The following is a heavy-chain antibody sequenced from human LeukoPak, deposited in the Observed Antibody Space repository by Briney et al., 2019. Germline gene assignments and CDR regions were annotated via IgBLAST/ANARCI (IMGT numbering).Heavy chain of an antibody. J-gene: IGHJ5*02. CDR1: GGSISSGDYY. D-gene: IGHD2-8*01. CDR3: ARGGNERIVLMVYAMRNWFDP. Sequence: SETLSLTCTVSGGSISSGDYYWSWIRQPPGKGLEWIGYIYYSGSTNYNPSLKSRVTISVDTSKNQFSLKLSSVTAADTAVYYCARGGNERIVLMVYAMRNWFDPWGQGTLVTVSS. V-gene: IGHV4-30-4*01. CDR2: IYYSGST.